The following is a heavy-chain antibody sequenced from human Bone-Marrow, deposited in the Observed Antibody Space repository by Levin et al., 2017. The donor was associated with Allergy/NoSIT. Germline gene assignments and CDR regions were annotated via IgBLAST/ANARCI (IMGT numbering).Heavy chain of an antibody. CDR2: ISSSSSFK. V-gene: IGHV3-21*01. J-gene: IGHJ5*02. Sequence: GGSLRLSCAASGFTFSSYHMNWVRQAPGKGLEWVSSISSSSSFKYYADSVKGRFTISRDDANNSLYLQMTSLRDDDTAIYYCAGRAFYYDSSGFNWFDPWGQGTLVTVSS. CDR3: AGRAFYYDSSGFNWFDP. D-gene: IGHD3-22*01. CDR1: GFTFSSYH.